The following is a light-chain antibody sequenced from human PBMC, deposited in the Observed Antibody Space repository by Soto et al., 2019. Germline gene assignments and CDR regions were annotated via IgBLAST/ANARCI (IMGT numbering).Light chain of an antibody. V-gene: IGKV3-11*01. CDR3: QQRTNWRALT. J-gene: IGKJ4*01. CDR2: DAS. Sequence: EIVMTHSPATLSLSPGERATLSCRASQSVTSFLAWYQQKPGQAPRLLIYDASHRTDGIPARFSGSGSGTDFTLTISSLEPEDFAVYYCQQRTNWRALTFGGGTKVDIK. CDR1: QSVTSF.